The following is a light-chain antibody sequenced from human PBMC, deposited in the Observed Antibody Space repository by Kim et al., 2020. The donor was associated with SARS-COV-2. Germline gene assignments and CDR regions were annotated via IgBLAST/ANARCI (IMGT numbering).Light chain of an antibody. CDR3: QQTSIIPHI. CDR2: TAS. V-gene: IGKV1-39*01. J-gene: IGKJ2*01. Sequence: SASVGDRVTMTCRASQNINNFLNWYQQKSGEVPKLLIYTASSLQRGVPSRFSGSGSGTDFTLTISGLRPEDFATYYCQQTSIIPHIFGQGTKLEI. CDR1: QNINNF.